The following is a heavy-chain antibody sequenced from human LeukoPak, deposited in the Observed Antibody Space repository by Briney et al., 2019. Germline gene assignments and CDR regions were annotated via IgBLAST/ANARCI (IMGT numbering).Heavy chain of an antibody. CDR3: ARDPSRYCSSTSCYDWLDP. CDR2: IYYSGST. CDR1: GGSISSSSYY. D-gene: IGHD2-2*01. V-gene: IGHV4-39*07. Sequence: PSETLSLTCTVSGGSISSSSYYWGWIRQPPGKGLEWIGSIYYSGSTYYNPSLKSRVTISVDTSKNQFSLKLSSVTAADTAVYYCARDPSRYCSSTSCYDWLDPWGQGTLVTVSS. J-gene: IGHJ5*02.